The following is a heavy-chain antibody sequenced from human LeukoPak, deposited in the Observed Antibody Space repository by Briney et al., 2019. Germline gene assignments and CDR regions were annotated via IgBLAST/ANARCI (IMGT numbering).Heavy chain of an antibody. CDR3: AITMIETGDYFDY. J-gene: IGHJ4*02. V-gene: IGHV4-34*01. D-gene: IGHD3-22*01. CDR2: INHSGST. CDR1: GGSFSGYY. Sequence: PSETLSLTCAVYGGSFSGYYWSWIRQPPGKELEWIGEINHSGSTNYNPSLKSRVTISVDTSKNQFSLKLSSVTAADTAVYYCAITMIETGDYFDYWGQGTLVTVSS.